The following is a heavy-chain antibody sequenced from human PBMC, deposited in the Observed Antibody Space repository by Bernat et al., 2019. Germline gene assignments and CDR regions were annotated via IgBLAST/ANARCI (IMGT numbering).Heavy chain of an antibody. J-gene: IGHJ6*03. CDR2: TNPNSGDT. CDR3: ARDGAEGCNSTSCNRDYNYYYMDV. V-gene: IGHV1-2*06. CDR1: GYTFTGYY. D-gene: IGHD2-2*01. Sequence: QVQLVQSGAEVKKPGASVKVSCKASGYTFTGYYMHWVRQAPGQGLEWMGRTNPNSGDTTYAQKMQGRVTRTRDTSISRAYMRRSRLRSEDTAVYYCARDGAEGCNSTSCNRDYNYYYMDVWGKGTTVTVSS.